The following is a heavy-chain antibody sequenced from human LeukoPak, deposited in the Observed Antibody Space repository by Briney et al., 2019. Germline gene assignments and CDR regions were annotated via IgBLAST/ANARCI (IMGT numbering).Heavy chain of an antibody. D-gene: IGHD3-10*01. Sequence: GGSLRLSCAASGFTFSSYAMSWVRQAPGKGLEWGSAISGRGGSTYYADSVKGRFTISRDNSKNTLYLQINSLRAEDTAVYYCAKSYARYYYGSGSYKGPPRPPKDVWGQGTTVTVSS. J-gene: IGHJ6*02. V-gene: IGHV3-23*01. CDR3: AKSYARYYYGSGSYKGPPRPPKDV. CDR1: GFTFSSYA. CDR2: ISGRGGST.